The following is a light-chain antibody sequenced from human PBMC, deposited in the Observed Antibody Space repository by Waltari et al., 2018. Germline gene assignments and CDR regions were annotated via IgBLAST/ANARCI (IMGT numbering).Light chain of an antibody. CDR3: QHHFRLPAT. V-gene: IGKV3-20*01. CDR2: ASS. CDR1: QNIGHY. Sequence: IVLTQSPGTLSLSPGGRATLSCRASQNIGHYLAWYQQKPGQAPRLLIYASSTRATGIPDRFGGSGSGADFSLTITGLEPDDFAVYYCQHHFRLPATFGQGTKV. J-gene: IGKJ1*01.